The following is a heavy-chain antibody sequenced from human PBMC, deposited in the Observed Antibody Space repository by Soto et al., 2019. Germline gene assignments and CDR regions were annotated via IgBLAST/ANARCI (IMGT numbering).Heavy chain of an antibody. Sequence: QVQLVQSGAEVKKPGSSVKVSCTAPGGTFSSYAISWVRQAPGQGLEWMGGIIPIFGTANYAQKFQGRVTITADESTSTGYMELSSLRSEDTAVYYCARSQGGSSSLDIYYYYYYGMDVWGQWTTVTVSS. CDR2: IIPIFGTA. CDR3: ARSQGGSSSLDIYYYYYYGMDV. V-gene: IGHV1-69*01. CDR1: GGTFSSYA. J-gene: IGHJ6*02. D-gene: IGHD2-15*01.